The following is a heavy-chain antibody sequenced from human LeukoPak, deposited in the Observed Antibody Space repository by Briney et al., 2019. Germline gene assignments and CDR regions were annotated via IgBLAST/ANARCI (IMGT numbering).Heavy chain of an antibody. D-gene: IGHD3-22*01. CDR3: ARDGITMIVGYYFDY. J-gene: IGHJ4*02. V-gene: IGHV1-46*01. CDR1: GYTFTSYY. Sequence: ASVKVSCKASGYTFTSYYMHWVRQAPGQGLEWMGIINPSGGSTSYAQKFQGRVTMTRDTSTSTVYMELSSLRSEDTAVYYCARDGITMIVGYYFDYWGQGTLVTVSS. CDR2: INPSGGST.